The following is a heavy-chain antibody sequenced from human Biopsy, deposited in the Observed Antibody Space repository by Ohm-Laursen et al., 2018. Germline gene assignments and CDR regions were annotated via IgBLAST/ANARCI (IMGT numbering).Heavy chain of an antibody. V-gene: IGHV1-2*02. Sequence: SVKVSCKASGYNFTDFYLHWVRQAPGQGLEWLGWINPDTGGTKYAQKFRGRVAMTRDTSISTAYLDLSSLGSEDTAVYYCAREKPFGASWGYWGQGTLVTVSS. D-gene: IGHD6-13*01. CDR2: INPDTGGT. J-gene: IGHJ4*02. CDR3: AREKPFGASWGY. CDR1: GYNFTDFY.